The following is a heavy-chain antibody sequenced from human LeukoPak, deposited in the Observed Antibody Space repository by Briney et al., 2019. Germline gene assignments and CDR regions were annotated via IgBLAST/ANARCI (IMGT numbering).Heavy chain of an antibody. D-gene: IGHD5-24*01. CDR3: ARASLDNNWFDP. CDR1: GFTFSSYA. Sequence: QPGRSLRLSCAASGFTFSSYAMHWVRQAPGKGLEWVAVISYDGSNKYYAGSVKGRFTISRDNSKNTLYLQMNSLRAEDTAVYYCARASLDNNWFDPWGQGTLVTVSS. V-gene: IGHV3-30-3*01. CDR2: ISYDGSNK. J-gene: IGHJ5*02.